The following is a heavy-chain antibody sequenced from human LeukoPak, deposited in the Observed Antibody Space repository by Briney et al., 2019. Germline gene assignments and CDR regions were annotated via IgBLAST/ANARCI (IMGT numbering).Heavy chain of an antibody. CDR1: GFTVSSNY. Sequence: GGSLRLSCAASGFTVSSNYMSWVRQAPGKGLEWVSVIYSGGGDTYYADSVKGRFTISRDNSKNTLYLQMNSLRVEDTAVYYCARDGRHYDFWSGYSPTVDYWGQGTLVTVSS. D-gene: IGHD3-3*01. CDR3: ARDGRHYDFWSGYSPTVDY. J-gene: IGHJ4*02. V-gene: IGHV3-66*01. CDR2: IYSGGGDT.